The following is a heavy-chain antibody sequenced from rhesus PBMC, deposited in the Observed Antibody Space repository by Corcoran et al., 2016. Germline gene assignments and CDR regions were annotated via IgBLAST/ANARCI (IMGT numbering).Heavy chain of an antibody. CDR1: GFTFSSYG. Sequence: EVQLVETGGGLVQPGGSLKLSCAASGFTFSSYGMSWVRQAPGKGLEWVSAINSGGRSTYYADSVKGRLTISRDNSKNTLSLQMNSLRAEDTAVYYGAKDLYSSWSGLDSWGQGVVVTVSS. CDR2: INSGGRST. D-gene: IGHD6-13*01. J-gene: IGHJ6*01. CDR3: AKDLYSSWSGLDS. V-gene: IGHV3S5*01.